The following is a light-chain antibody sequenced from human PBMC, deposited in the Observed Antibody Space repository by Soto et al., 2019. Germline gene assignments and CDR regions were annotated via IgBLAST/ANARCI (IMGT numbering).Light chain of an antibody. Sequence: EIVMTQSPATLSVSPGERATLSCRASQSVSSTLAWYQQKPGQAPRLLIYGASTRATGIPARFSGSGSGTEFTLTISSLQSEAFAVYYCQQYNNWYGTFGQGTKVEIK. V-gene: IGKV3-15*01. CDR2: GAS. CDR3: QQYNNWYGT. CDR1: QSVSST. J-gene: IGKJ1*01.